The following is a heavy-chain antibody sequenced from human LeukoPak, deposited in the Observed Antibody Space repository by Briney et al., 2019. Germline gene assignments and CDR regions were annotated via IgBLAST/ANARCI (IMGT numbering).Heavy chain of an antibody. CDR1: GGSISSGDYY. CDR2: IYYSGST. CDR3: ARVRGRITIFGVGDTMFEY. V-gene: IGHV4-30-4*01. D-gene: IGHD3-3*01. Sequence: SETLSLTCTVSGGSISSGDYYWSWIRQPPGKGLEWIGYIYYSGSTYYNPALKSRVTISVDTSKNQFSLKLSSVTAADTAVYYCARVRGRITIFGVGDTMFEYWGEGNLVTVSS. J-gene: IGHJ4*02.